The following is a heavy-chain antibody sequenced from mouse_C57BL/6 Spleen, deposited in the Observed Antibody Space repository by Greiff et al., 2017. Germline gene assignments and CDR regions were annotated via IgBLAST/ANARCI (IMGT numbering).Heavy chain of an antibody. CDR1: GFSLTSYG. J-gene: IGHJ4*01. CDR3: AKNSDYDYDGDY. Sequence: VMLVESGPGLVQPSQSLSITCTVSGFSLTSYGVHWVRQSPGKGLEWLGVIWRGGSTDYNAAFMSRLSITKDNSKSQVFFKMNSLQADDTAIYYCAKNSDYDYDGDYWGQGTSVTVSS. D-gene: IGHD2-4*01. V-gene: IGHV2-5*01. CDR2: IWRGGST.